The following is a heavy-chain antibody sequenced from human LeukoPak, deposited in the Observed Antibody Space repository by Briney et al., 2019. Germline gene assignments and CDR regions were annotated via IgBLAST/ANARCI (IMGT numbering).Heavy chain of an antibody. CDR1: GYSFTSYG. CDR3: ARGTVVTGTPGGDY. CDR2: ISPYNGNT. Sequence: GASVKVSCKSAGYSFTSYGISWVRQAPGQGLEWMGWISPYNGNTNYAQKLQGRVTMTTDTSTSTAYMELRSLRSDDTAVYYCARGTVVTGTPGGDYWGQGTLVTVSS. J-gene: IGHJ4*02. V-gene: IGHV1-18*01. D-gene: IGHD1-7*01.